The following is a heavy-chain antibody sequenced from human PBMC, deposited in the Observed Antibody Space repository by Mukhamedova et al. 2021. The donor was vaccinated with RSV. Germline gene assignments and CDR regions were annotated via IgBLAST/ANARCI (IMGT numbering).Heavy chain of an antibody. V-gene: IGHV3-30*02. J-gene: IGHJ5*02. CDR3: AKVLDNWFDP. D-gene: IGHD3-3*01. Sequence: VRQAPGKGLEWVAFIGYDGSDKQYADSMKGRFTVSRDNSKNTLYLQMNSLRVEDTAVYYCAKVLDNWFDPWGQGTLVTVSS. CDR2: IGYDGSDK.